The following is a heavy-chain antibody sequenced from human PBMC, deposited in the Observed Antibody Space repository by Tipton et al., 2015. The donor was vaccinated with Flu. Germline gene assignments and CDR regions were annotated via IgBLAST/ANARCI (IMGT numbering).Heavy chain of an antibody. Sequence: TLSLTCAIYGGSFSGYYWSWIRQPPGKGLEWIGEINHSRITNYNPSLKSRVTISADTSKNQFSLKLTSVTAADTAVSYCATKFANWGVWKLFDYWGQGTMVTAAS. J-gene: IGHJ3*01. CDR1: GGSFSGYY. CDR3: ATKFANWGVWKLFDY. CDR2: INHSRIT. D-gene: IGHD7-27*01. V-gene: IGHV4-34*01.